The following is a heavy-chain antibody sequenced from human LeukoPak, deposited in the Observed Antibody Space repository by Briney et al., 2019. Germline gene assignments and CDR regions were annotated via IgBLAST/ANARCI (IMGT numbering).Heavy chain of an antibody. Sequence: GGSLRLSCVVSGFTFNRCWMNWVRQAPGKGLEWVSIVSDNGGSTYYAHSVKGRFTISRDNSKNTLYLQMNSLRAEDTAIYYCAGGSGYSRIDYWGQGALVTVSS. J-gene: IGHJ4*02. V-gene: IGHV3-23*01. CDR2: VSDNGGST. CDR1: GFTFNRCW. CDR3: AGGSGYSRIDY. D-gene: IGHD3-22*01.